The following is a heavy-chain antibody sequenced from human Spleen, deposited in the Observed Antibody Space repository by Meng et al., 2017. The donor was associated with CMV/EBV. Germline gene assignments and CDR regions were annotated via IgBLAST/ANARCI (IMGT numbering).Heavy chain of an antibody. Sequence: ASVKVSCKATGYTFTGYDINWVRQASGQGLEWMGWMNPNSGNTGYAQNFQGRVTMTRDTSISTAYMGLSSLRSEDTAVYYCARGLKVSRTIFGVAIIRSHYFDNWGQGTLVTVSS. D-gene: IGHD3-3*01. CDR2: MNPNSGNT. CDR3: ARGLKVSRTIFGVAIIRSHYFDN. J-gene: IGHJ4*02. V-gene: IGHV1-8*01. CDR1: GYTFTGYD.